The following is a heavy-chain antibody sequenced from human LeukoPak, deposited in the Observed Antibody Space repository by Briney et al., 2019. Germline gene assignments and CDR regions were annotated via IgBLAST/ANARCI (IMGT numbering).Heavy chain of an antibody. D-gene: IGHD1-26*01. V-gene: IGHV2-70*17. CDR1: GFPLSSSGMC. Sequence: ESGPALVEPTQTLTLTCTFSGFPLSSSGMCVTWIRQPPGKALEWLARIEWDKAKLHNTTLKTRLTVSKDTSTNQVVLTMTNMDPVDTATYYCARMYRRSGSHRDAFDIWGRGTMVTVSS. J-gene: IGHJ3*02. CDR3: ARMYRRSGSHRDAFDI. CDR2: IEWDKAK.